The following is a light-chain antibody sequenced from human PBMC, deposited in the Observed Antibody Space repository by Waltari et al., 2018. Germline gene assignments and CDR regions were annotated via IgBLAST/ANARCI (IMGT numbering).Light chain of an antibody. CDR2: EGS. J-gene: IGLJ2*01. CDR3: CSYAGSSTFV. V-gene: IGLV2-23*03. Sequence: QSALTQPASVSGSPGQLITISCTGTSSDVGSYNLVSWYQQHPGKAPKLMIYEGSKRPSGCANLFSGSKSGNTASLTISGLQAEDEADYYCCSYAGSSTFVFGGGTKLTVL. CDR1: SSDVGSYNL.